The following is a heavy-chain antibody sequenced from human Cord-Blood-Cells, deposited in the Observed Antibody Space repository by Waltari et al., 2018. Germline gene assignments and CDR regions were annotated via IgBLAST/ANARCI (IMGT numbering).Heavy chain of an antibody. V-gene: IGHV1-18*01. CDR2: ISAYNGNT. CDR3: ARAERPTPEDYDFCSGYYTAFDI. D-gene: IGHD3-3*01. CDR1: GYTFTSYG. J-gene: IGHJ3*02. Sequence: QVQLVQPGAEVKKPGASVKVSCKASGYTFTSYGISWVRQAPGQGLESMGWISAYNGNTNYAKKLQGRVTMTTDTSTSTAYMELRSLRSDDTAVYYCARAERPTPEDYDFCSGYYTAFDIWGQGTMVTVSS.